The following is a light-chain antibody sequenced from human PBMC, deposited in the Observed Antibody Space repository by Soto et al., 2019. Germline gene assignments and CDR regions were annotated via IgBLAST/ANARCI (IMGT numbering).Light chain of an antibody. CDR3: SSYAGSSNV. J-gene: IGLJ1*01. CDR1: SSDFGSNSF. V-gene: IGLV2-14*02. Sequence: QSVLTQPASVSGSPGQSITISCTGTSSDFGSNSFVSWYQQHPGKAPKLMIYEVNKRPSGVPDRFSGSKSGNTASLTVSGLQAEDEADYYCSSYAGSSNVFGTGTKLTVL. CDR2: EVN.